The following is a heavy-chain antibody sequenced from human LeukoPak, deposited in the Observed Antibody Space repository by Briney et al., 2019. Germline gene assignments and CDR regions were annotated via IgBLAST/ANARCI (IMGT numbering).Heavy chain of an antibody. D-gene: IGHD6-19*01. V-gene: IGHV3-23*01. CDR1: GFTFSSYA. J-gene: IGHJ1*01. CDR3: ATYRGIAVALTRFQH. Sequence: PGGSLRLSCAASGFTFSSYAMSWVRQAPGKGLEWVSAISGSGGSTYYADSVKGRFTISRDNSKNTLYLQMNSLRAEDTAVYYCATYRGIAVALTRFQHWGQGTLVTVSS. CDR2: ISGSGGST.